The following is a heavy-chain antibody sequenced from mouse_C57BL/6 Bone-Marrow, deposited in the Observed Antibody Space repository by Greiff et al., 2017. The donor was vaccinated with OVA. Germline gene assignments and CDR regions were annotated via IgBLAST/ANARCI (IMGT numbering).Heavy chain of an antibody. CDR3: ARFHITAVVDWYFDV. V-gene: IGHV1-26*01. Sequence: EVQLQQSGPELVKPGASVKISCKASGYTFTDYYMNWVKQSHGKSLEWIGDINPNNGGTSYNQKFKGKATLTVDKSSSTAYMEIRSLTSEDSAVYYYARFHITAVVDWYFDVWGTGTTVTVSS. CDR1: GYTFTDYY. J-gene: IGHJ1*03. D-gene: IGHD1-1*01. CDR2: INPNNGGT.